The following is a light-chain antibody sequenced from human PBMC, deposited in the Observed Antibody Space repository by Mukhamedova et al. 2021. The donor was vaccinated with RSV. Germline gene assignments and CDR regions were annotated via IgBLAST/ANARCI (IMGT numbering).Light chain of an antibody. J-gene: IGKJ1*01. CDR2: TAS. V-gene: IGKV1-5*03. Sequence: WYQRRVHGKAPQLLIYTASSLESGVPSRFSGSGSGTEFTLTISSLQPDDFATYYCQQYNNYPWTFGQGTKVEV. CDR3: QQYNNYPWT.